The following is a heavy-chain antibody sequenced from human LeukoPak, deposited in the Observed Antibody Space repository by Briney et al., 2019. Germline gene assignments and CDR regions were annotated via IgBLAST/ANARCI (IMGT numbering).Heavy chain of an antibody. J-gene: IGHJ3*02. CDR2: INHSGST. V-gene: IGHV4-34*01. CDR1: GGSFSGYY. CDR3: ARGPTKCIYYDSSGYYRKKTDAFDI. D-gene: IGHD3-22*01. Sequence: KSSETLSLTCAVYGGSFSGYYWSWIRQPPGKGLEWIGEINHSGSTNYNPSLKSRVTISVDTSKNQFSLKLSSVTAADTAVYYCARGPTKCIYYDSSGYYRKKTDAFDIWGQGTMVTVSS.